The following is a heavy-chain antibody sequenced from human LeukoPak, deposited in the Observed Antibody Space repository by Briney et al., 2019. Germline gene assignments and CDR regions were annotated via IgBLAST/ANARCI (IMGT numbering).Heavy chain of an antibody. D-gene: IGHD3-9*01. CDR2: INHSGST. V-gene: IGHV4-34*01. CDR3: ATSLYDILTGSDY. J-gene: IGHJ4*02. Sequence: PSETLSLTCAVYGGSFSGYDWSWIRQPPGKGLEWIGEINHSGSTNYNPSLKSRVTISVDTSKNQFSLKLSSVTAADTAVYYCATSLYDILTGSDYWGQGTLVTVSS. CDR1: GGSFSGYD.